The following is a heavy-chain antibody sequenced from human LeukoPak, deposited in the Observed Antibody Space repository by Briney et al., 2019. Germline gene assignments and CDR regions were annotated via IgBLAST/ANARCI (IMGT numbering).Heavy chain of an antibody. D-gene: IGHD3-10*01. CDR1: GFTFSSYG. V-gene: IGHV3-33*01. Sequence: PGGSLRLSCAASGFTFSSYGMPWVRQAPGKGLEWVAVIWYDGSNKYYADSVKGRFTISRDNSKNTLYLQMNSLRAEDTAVYYCARDVVGGAFDIWGQGTMVTVSS. J-gene: IGHJ3*02. CDR2: IWYDGSNK. CDR3: ARDVVGGAFDI.